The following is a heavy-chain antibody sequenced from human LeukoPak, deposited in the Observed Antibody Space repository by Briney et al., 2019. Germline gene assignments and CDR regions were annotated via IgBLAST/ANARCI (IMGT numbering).Heavy chain of an antibody. Sequence: ASVKVSCKASGYTFTSYYMHWVRQAPGQGLEWMGIINPSGGSTSYAQKFQGRVTMTRDTSTSTVYMELSSLRSEDTAVYYCARDPATVTTKGDFDYWVQGTLVTVSS. V-gene: IGHV1-46*01. CDR2: INPSGGST. CDR1: GYTFTSYY. J-gene: IGHJ4*02. CDR3: ARDPATVTTKGDFDY. D-gene: IGHD4-11*01.